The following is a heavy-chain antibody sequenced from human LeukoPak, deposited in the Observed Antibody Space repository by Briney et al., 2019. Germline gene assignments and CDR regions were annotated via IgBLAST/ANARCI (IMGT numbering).Heavy chain of an antibody. CDR2: INSDGSST. Sequence: GGSLRLSRAASGITFSSYWMHWVRQAPGKGLVWVSRINSDGSSTSYADSVKGRFTISRDNAKNTLYLQMNSLRAEDTAVYYCARGDIVVVPAAIVDYWGQGTLVTVSS. CDR3: ARGDIVVVPAAIVDY. CDR1: GITFSSYW. D-gene: IGHD2-2*02. J-gene: IGHJ4*02. V-gene: IGHV3-74*01.